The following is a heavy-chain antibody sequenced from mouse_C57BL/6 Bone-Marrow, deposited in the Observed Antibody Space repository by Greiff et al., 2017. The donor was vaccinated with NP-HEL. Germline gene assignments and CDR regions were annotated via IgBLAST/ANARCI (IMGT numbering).Heavy chain of an antibody. J-gene: IGHJ3*01. V-gene: IGHV1-69*01. CDR1: GYTFTSYW. CDR2: IDPSDSYT. D-gene: IGHD1-1*01. CDR3: ARDFYGSSFAY. Sequence: QVHVKQPGAELVMPGASVKLSCKASGYTFTSYWMHWVKQRPGQGLEWIGEIDPSDSYTNYNQKFKGKSTLTVDKSSSTAYMQLSSLTSEDSAVYYCARDFYGSSFAYWGQGTLVTVSA.